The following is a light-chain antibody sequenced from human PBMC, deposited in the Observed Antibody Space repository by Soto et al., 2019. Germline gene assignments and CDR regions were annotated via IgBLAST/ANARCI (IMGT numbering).Light chain of an antibody. Sequence: QSALTQPASVSGSPGQSITISCTGTSNDFGSYNAVSWYQQYPGKVPTVMIYEVYKRPSGVSLRFSGSKSGNTASLTISGLRAEDEADYYCCSFAGGTLVFGGGTKLTVL. CDR1: SNDFGSYNA. V-gene: IGLV2-23*02. J-gene: IGLJ2*01. CDR2: EVY. CDR3: CSFAGGTLV.